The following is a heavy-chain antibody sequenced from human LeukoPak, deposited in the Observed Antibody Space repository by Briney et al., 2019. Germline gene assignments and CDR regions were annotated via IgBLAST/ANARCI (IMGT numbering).Heavy chain of an antibody. CDR1: GFTVSSNY. Sequence: GGSLRLSCAASGFTVSSNYMSWVRQAPGKGLEWVSVIYGGSRTLYSDSVKGRFTISRDISKNTVYLQMSNLRAEDMAVYYCARDRVSSWYYFDYWGQGTLVTVSS. V-gene: IGHV3-66*01. CDR3: ARDRVSSWYYFDY. D-gene: IGHD6-13*01. CDR2: IYGGSRT. J-gene: IGHJ4*02.